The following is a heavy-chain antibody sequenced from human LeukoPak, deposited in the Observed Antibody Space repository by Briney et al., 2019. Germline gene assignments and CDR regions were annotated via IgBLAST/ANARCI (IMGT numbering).Heavy chain of an antibody. V-gene: IGHV4-39*07. CDR1: GGSISSSSYY. CDR2: IYYSGST. CDR3: ARGGKTAGGFDP. D-gene: IGHD2-21*02. J-gene: IGHJ5*02. Sequence: SETLSLTCTVSGGSISSSSYYWGWIRQPPGKGLEWIGSIYYSGSTYYNPSLKSRVTISVDTSKNQFSLKLSSVTAADTAVYYCARGGKTAGGFDPWGQGTLVTVSS.